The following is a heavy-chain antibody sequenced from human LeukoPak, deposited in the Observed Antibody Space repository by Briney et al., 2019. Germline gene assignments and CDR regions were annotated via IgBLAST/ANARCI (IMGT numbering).Heavy chain of an antibody. CDR3: ATGGYYYDSSGSRY. Sequence: GASVKVSCKVSGYTLTELSMHWVRQAPGKGLEWMGGFDPEDGETIYAQKFQGRVTMTEDTSTDTAYMELSSLRSEDTAVYYCATGGYYYDSSGSRYRGQGTLVTVSS. CDR1: GYTLTELS. CDR2: FDPEDGET. D-gene: IGHD3-22*01. V-gene: IGHV1-24*01. J-gene: IGHJ4*02.